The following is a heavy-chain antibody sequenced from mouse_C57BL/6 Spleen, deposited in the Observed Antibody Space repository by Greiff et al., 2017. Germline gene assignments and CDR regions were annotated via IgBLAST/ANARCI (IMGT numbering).Heavy chain of an antibody. J-gene: IGHJ4*01. D-gene: IGHD1-1*02. CDR3: ASRGYYGGPYAMDY. CDR2: INPSSGYT. Sequence: VQLQQSGAELARPGASVKMSCKASGYTFTSYTMHWVKQRPGQGLEWIGYINPSSGYTKYNQKFKDMATLTADKSSSTAYMQLSSLTSEDSAVYYCASRGYYGGPYAMDYWGQGTSVTVSS. V-gene: IGHV1-4*01. CDR1: GYTFTSYT.